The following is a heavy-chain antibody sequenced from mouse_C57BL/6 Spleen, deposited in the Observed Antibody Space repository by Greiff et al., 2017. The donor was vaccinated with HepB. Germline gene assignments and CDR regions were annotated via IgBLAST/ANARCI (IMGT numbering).Heavy chain of an antibody. J-gene: IGHJ1*03. CDR1: GYSITSGYY. CDR3: ARNGVYDYYWYFDV. V-gene: IGHV3-6*01. D-gene: IGHD2-4*01. Sequence: EVKLQESGPGLVKPSQSLSLTCSVTGYSITSGYYWNWIRQFPGNKLEWMGYISYDGSNNYNPSLKNRISITRDTSKNQFFLKLNSVTTEDTATYYCARNGVYDYYWYFDVWGTGTTVTVSS. CDR2: ISYDGSN.